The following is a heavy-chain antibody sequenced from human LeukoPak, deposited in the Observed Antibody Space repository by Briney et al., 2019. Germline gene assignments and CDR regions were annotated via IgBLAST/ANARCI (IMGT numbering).Heavy chain of an antibody. Sequence: SETLSLTCAVYGGSFSGYYWSWIRQPPGKGLEWIGEINHSGSTNYNPSLKSRVTISVDTSKNQFSLKLSSVTAADTAVYYCARTQWDRFDPWGQGTLVTVSS. V-gene: IGHV4-34*01. J-gene: IGHJ5*02. CDR1: GGSFSGYY. D-gene: IGHD1-26*01. CDR3: ARTQWDRFDP. CDR2: INHSGST.